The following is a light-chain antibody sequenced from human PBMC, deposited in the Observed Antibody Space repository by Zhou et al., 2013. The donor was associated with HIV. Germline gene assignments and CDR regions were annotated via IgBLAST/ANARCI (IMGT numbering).Light chain of an antibody. CDR3: QLYGTSPR. V-gene: IGKV3-11*01. CDR1: QSVSSY. J-gene: IGKJ4*01. Sequence: EIVLTQSPATLSLSPGERATLSCRASQSVSSYLAWCQQKPGQAPRLLIYDASNRATGIPARFSGSGSGTDFTLTISSLEPEDFAVFYCQLYGTSPRFGGGTKVEIK. CDR2: DAS.